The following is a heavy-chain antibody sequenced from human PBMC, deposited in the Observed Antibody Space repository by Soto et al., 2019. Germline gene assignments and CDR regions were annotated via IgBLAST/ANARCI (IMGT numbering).Heavy chain of an antibody. D-gene: IGHD6-6*01. Sequence: GGSLRLSCAASGFTSSNAWLSWVRQAPGKGLEWVGRIKSKTDGGTTDYTAPVKGRFIISRDDSKNTLYLQMNSLKTEDTAVYYCTTGSTSTKNYWGQGALVTVSS. CDR2: IKSKTDGGTT. CDR1: GFTSSNAW. J-gene: IGHJ4*02. CDR3: TTGSTSTKNY. V-gene: IGHV3-15*01.